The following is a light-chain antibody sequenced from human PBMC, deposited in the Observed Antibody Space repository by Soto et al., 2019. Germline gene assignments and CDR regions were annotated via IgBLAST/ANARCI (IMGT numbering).Light chain of an antibody. Sequence: QSALTQPASVSGSPGQSISISCTGTSSDVGGYDFVSWYRQYPGQAPKILIYEVTHRPSGVPDRFSGSKSVNTDSLTISGLRADDEAVYYCSSYTITSSPVFGPGTKLTVL. V-gene: IGLV2-14*01. CDR3: SSYTITSSPV. J-gene: IGLJ1*01. CDR2: EVT. CDR1: SSDVGGYDF.